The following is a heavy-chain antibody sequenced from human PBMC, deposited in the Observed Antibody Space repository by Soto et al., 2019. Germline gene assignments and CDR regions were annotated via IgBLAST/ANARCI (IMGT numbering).Heavy chain of an antibody. D-gene: IGHD2-15*01. V-gene: IGHV1-8*01. CDR2: MNPNSGNT. CDR3: ARGRYCSGGSCYPLLYYYYYGMDV. CDR1: GYTFTSYD. J-gene: IGHJ6*02. Sequence: ASVKVSCKASGYTFTSYDINWVRQATGQGLEWMGWMNPNSGNTGYAQKFQGRVTMTRNTSISTAYMELSSLRSEDTAVYYCARGRYCSGGSCYPLLYYYYYGMDVWGQGTTVTVS.